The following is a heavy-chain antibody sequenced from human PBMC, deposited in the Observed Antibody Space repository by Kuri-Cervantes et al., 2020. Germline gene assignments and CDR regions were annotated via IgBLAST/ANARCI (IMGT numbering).Heavy chain of an antibody. CDR2: INPNSGGT. J-gene: IGHJ5*02. CDR3: ARAGPTYCSSTSCYAGGFDP. Sequence: ASVKVSCKASGYTFTGYYMHWVRQAPGQGLEWMGWINPNSGGTNYAQKFQGWVTMTRDTSISTAYMELSRLRSDDTAVYYCARAGPTYCSSTSCYAGGFDPWGQGTLVTVSS. CDR1: GYTFTGYY. D-gene: IGHD2-2*01. V-gene: IGHV1-2*04.